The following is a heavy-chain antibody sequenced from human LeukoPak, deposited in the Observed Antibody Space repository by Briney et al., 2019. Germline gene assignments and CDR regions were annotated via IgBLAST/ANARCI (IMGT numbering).Heavy chain of an antibody. CDR3: ARATVTTGVYY. CDR1: GGSFSGYY. Sequence: SETLSLTCAVYGGSFSGYYWSWIRQPPGKGLEWIGEINHSGSTNYNPSLKSQVTISVDTSKNQFSLKLSSVTAADTAVYYCARATVTTGVYYWGQGTLVTVSS. CDR2: INHSGST. D-gene: IGHD4-17*01. V-gene: IGHV4-34*01. J-gene: IGHJ4*02.